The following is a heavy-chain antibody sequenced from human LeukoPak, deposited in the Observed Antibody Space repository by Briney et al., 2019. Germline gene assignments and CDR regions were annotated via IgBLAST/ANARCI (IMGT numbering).Heavy chain of an antibody. V-gene: IGHV4-59*01. CDR1: GGSISSYY. CDR2: IHYSGST. D-gene: IGHD3-3*01. J-gene: IGHJ4*02. Sequence: PSETLSLTCTVSGGSISSYYWNWIRQPPGKGLEWIGYIHYSGSTYYTPSLKSRATISLDTSKNQFSLKVNSVTAADTAVYYCATIFGVANRIDSWGQGTLVTVSS. CDR3: ATIFGVANRIDS.